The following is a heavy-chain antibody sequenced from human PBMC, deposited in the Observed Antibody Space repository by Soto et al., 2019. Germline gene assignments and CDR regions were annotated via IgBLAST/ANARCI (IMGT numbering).Heavy chain of an antibody. J-gene: IGHJ6*03. Sequence: PGGSLRLSCAASGFTFSSYSMNWVRQAPGKGLEWVSYISSSSSTIYYADSVKGRFTISRDNAKNSLYLQMNSLRAEDTAVYYCAREYYDFWSGLRYYYYYYYMDVWGKGTTVTVSS. CDR2: ISSSSSTI. CDR3: AREYYDFWSGLRYYYYYYYMDV. V-gene: IGHV3-48*01. CDR1: GFTFSSYS. D-gene: IGHD3-3*01.